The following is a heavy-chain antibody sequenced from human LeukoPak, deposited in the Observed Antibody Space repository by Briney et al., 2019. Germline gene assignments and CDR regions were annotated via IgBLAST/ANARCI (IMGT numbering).Heavy chain of an antibody. D-gene: IGHD3-3*01. V-gene: IGHV3-7*01. CDR2: IKQDGSEK. J-gene: IGHJ4*02. CDR3: ARGGYYDFWSGYRGTVSADY. CDR1: GFTFSSYW. Sequence: GGSLRLSRAVSGFTFSSYWMRWVRQAPGKGLEWVANIKQDGSEKYYVDSVKGRFTISRDNAKNSLYLQMNSLRAEDTAVYYCARGGYYDFWSGYRGTVSADYWGQGTLVTVSS.